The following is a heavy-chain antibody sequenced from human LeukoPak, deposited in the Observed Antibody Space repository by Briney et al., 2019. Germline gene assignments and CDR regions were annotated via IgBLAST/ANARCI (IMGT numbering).Heavy chain of an antibody. CDR3: AKDIQLST. CDR1: GFTFSDYY. D-gene: IGHD3-16*02. J-gene: IGHJ3*01. CDR2: IGGSNGHT. V-gene: IGHV3-11*03. Sequence: PGGSLRLSCAASGFTFSDYYMSWIRQAPGKGLEWISYIGGSNGHTNSADSVKGRFTISRDNSENTLSLQMNSLRVEDTARYYCAKDIQLSTWGLGTMVTVSS.